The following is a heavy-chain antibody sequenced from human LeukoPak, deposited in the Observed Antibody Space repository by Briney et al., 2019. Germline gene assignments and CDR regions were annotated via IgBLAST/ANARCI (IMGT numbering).Heavy chain of an antibody. CDR3: ASLWPYQLSAFDI. CDR1: GGSFSGYH. V-gene: IGHV4-34*01. CDR2: INHSGST. D-gene: IGHD2-2*01. Sequence: SETLSLTCAVYGGSFSGYHWSWIRQPPGKGLEWIGEINHSGSTNYNPSLKSRVTISVDTSKNQFSLKLSSVTAADTAVYYCASLWPYQLSAFDIWGQGTMVTVSS. J-gene: IGHJ3*02.